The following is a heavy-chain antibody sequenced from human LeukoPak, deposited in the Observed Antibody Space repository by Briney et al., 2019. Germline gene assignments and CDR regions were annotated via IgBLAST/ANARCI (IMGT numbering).Heavy chain of an antibody. D-gene: IGHD6-6*01. Sequence: PGGSLRLSCAASGFTFSSYSMSWVRQAQGKGLEWVANIKQDGSEKYYVDSVKGRFTISRDNAKNSLYLQMNSLRAEDTAVYYCARVRAARDDYWGQGTLVTVSS. CDR3: ARVRAARDDY. J-gene: IGHJ4*02. V-gene: IGHV3-7*01. CDR1: GFTFSSYS. CDR2: IKQDGSEK.